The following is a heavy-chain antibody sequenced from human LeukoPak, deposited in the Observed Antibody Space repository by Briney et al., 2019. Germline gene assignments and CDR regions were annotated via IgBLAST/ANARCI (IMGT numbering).Heavy chain of an antibody. CDR2: IKQDGSEK. J-gene: IGHJ6*02. D-gene: IGHD5-18*01. CDR3: ARRHPDTAMVSLADYYGMDV. CDR1: GFTFSRYW. V-gene: IGHV3-7*05. Sequence: GGSLRLSCAASGFTFSRYWMSWVRQAPEKGLEWVANIKQDGSEKYYVDSVKGRFTISRDNAKNSLYLQMNSLRAEDTAVYYCARRHPDTAMVSLADYYGMDVWGQGTTVTVSS.